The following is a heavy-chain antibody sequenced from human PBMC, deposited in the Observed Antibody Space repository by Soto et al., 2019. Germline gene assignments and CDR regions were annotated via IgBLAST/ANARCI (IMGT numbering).Heavy chain of an antibody. CDR2: INGDGSST. CDR3: ARSRDGYNFFGYC. CDR1: GFTFSSHW. J-gene: IGHJ4*02. V-gene: IGHV3-74*01. Sequence: EVQLVESGAGLAQPGGSLRLSCAASGFTFSSHWIHWVRQAPGKGLVWVSRINGDGSSTSYADSVKGRFTISRDNAKNTLYLQMNSLRVEDTAVYYCARSRDGYNFFGYCWGQRALVTVSS. D-gene: IGHD5-12*01.